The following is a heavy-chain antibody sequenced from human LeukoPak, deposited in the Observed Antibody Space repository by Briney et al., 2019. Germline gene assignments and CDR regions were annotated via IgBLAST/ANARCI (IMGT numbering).Heavy chain of an antibody. CDR1: GFTFSSYS. V-gene: IGHV3-48*04. Sequence: GGSLRLSCAASGFTFSSYSMNWVRQAPGKGLEWVSYISSSSSTIYYADSVKGRFTISRDNAENTLFLQMNSLSTEDTAVYYCARDLSVPWGQGTLVTVSS. D-gene: IGHD3-3*01. CDR3: ARDLSVP. CDR2: ISSSSSTI. J-gene: IGHJ4*02.